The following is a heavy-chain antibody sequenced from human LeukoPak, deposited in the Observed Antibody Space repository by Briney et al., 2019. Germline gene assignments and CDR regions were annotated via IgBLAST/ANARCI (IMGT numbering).Heavy chain of an antibody. CDR1: GYSFTSYW. Sequence: GESLKISCKGSGYSFTSYWIGWVRQMPGKGLEWMGIIYPGDSDTRYSPSFQGQVTISADKSISPAYLQWSSLKASDTAMYYCARPAKGYCSSTSCYEGSYFDYWGQGTLVTVSS. J-gene: IGHJ4*02. V-gene: IGHV5-51*01. CDR2: IYPGDSDT. D-gene: IGHD2-2*01. CDR3: ARPAKGYCSSTSCYEGSYFDY.